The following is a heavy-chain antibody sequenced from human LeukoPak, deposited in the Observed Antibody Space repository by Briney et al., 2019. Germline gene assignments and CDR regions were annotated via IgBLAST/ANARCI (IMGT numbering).Heavy chain of an antibody. J-gene: IGHJ4*02. CDR3: AKGWGPPSIAVAGTGFDY. D-gene: IGHD6-19*01. V-gene: IGHV3-23*01. CDR2: ISGSGGST. CDR1: GFTFSSYA. Sequence: PGGSLRLSCAASGFTFSSYAMSWVRQAPGKGLGWVSAISGSGGSTYYADSVKGRFTISRDNSKNTLYLQMNSLRAEDTAVYHCAKGWGPPSIAVAGTGFDYWGQGTLVTVSS.